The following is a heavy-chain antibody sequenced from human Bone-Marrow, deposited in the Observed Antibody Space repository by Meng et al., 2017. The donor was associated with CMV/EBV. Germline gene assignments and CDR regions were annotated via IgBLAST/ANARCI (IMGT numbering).Heavy chain of an antibody. Sequence: GGSLRLSCAASGFTFSSYGMHWVRQAPGKGLEWVAIISFDGNNKEYAASVRGRFTISRDISKHTLYLQMNSLRPEDTAVYYCARAPPTMITDYFDYWGQGTVVTVSS. V-gene: IGHV3-30*03. CDR2: ISFDGNNK. J-gene: IGHJ4*02. CDR3: ARAPPTMITDYFDY. D-gene: IGHD3-16*01. CDR1: GFTFSSYG.